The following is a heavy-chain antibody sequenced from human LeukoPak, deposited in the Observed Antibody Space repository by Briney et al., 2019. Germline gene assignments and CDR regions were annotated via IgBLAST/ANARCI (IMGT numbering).Heavy chain of an antibody. CDR2: IKQDGSEK. CDR3: ARVVSYDSSGYYRGGYFDY. J-gene: IGHJ4*02. CDR1: GFTFSSYW. Sequence: GGSLRLSCAASGFTFSSYWMSWVRQAPGKGLEWVANIKQDGSEKYYVDSVKGRFTISRDNAKNSLYLQMNSLRAEDTAVYYCARVVSYDSSGYYRGGYFDYWGQGTLVTVSS. V-gene: IGHV3-7*01. D-gene: IGHD3-22*01.